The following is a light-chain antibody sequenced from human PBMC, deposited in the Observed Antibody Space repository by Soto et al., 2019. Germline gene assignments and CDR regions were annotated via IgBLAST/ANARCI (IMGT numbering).Light chain of an antibody. Sequence: ELVITQSPSTLSVSPGERVTLSCRSSQSVADNLAWFQQKPGQGPRLLIYGASTRATGIPARFSGSGSETDFTLTISSLRSEDSAVYHCQQYNNWPITFGQGTRLEIK. J-gene: IGKJ5*01. V-gene: IGKV3-15*01. CDR3: QQYNNWPIT. CDR1: QSVADN. CDR2: GAS.